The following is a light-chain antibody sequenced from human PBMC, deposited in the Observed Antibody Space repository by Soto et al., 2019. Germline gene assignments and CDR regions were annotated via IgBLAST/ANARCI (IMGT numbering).Light chain of an antibody. CDR2: EVS. CDR1: SSDVGGYNY. CDR3: SSYTSSSTLSYV. J-gene: IGLJ1*01. Sequence: ALTQPASVSGSPGQSITISCTGTSSDVGGYNYVSWYQQHPGKAPKLMIYEVSNRPSGVSNRFSGSKSGNTASLTISGLQAEDEADYYCSSYTSSSTLSYVFGTGTKVTVL. V-gene: IGLV2-14*01.